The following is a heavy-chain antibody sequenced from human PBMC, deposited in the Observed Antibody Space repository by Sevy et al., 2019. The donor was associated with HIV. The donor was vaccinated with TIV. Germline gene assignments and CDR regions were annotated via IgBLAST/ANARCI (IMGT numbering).Heavy chain of an antibody. CDR1: GYTFTNYA. CDR3: ATLYRALAGPPFDY. CDR2: INAGNGNT. Sequence: ASVKVSCKASGYTFTNYAVHWVRQAPGQSLEWMGWINAGNGNTKYSQRFQGRVTITRDTSGSTAYMELRSLRSEDTAVYYCATLYRALAGPPFDYWGQGTLVTVSS. J-gene: IGHJ4*02. D-gene: IGHD6-19*01. V-gene: IGHV1-3*01.